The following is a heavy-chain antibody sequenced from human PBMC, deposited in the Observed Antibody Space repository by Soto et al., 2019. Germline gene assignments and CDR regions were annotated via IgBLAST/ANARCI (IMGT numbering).Heavy chain of an antibody. J-gene: IGHJ1*01. CDR3: ARALHYPYAIGYPGYFQH. V-gene: IGHV1-46*01. CDR2: INPSGGTT. CDR1: GYIFTSYY. D-gene: IGHD2-8*01. Sequence: QVQLVQSGAEVKKPGASVTVSCKASGYIFTSYYIHWVRQAPGQGIEWMALINPSGGTTNYAQKFQGRVTMTRDTSTSTVYLELSSLSSEDTAVYYCARALHYPYAIGYPGYFQHWGQGTLVTVSS.